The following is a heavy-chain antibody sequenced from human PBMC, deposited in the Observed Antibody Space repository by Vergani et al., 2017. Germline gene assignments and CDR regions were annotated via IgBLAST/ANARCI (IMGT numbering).Heavy chain of an antibody. J-gene: IGHJ6*02. Sequence: QVQLVQSGAEVKKPGASVKVSCKASGYTFTSYYMHWVRQAPGQGLEWMGIINPSGGSTSYAQKFQGRVTMTRDTSTSTVYMELSSLRSEDTAVYYCARDSGQRYCSGGSCYPLEVSDYYYGMDVWGQG. V-gene: IGHV1-46*01. D-gene: IGHD2-15*01. CDR3: ARDSGQRYCSGGSCYPLEVSDYYYGMDV. CDR1: GYTFTSYY. CDR2: INPSGGST.